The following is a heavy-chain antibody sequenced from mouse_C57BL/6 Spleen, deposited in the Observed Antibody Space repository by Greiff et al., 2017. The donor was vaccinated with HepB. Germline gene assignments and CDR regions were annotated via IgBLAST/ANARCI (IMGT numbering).Heavy chain of an antibody. CDR2: IDPENGDT. Sequence: EVQLQQSGAELVRPGASVKLSCTASGFNIKDDYMHWVKQRPEQGLEWIGWIDPENGDTEYASKFQGKATITADTSYNTAYLQLSRLTSEDTAVYYCTAMITAFFDYWGQGTTLTVSS. V-gene: IGHV14-4*01. D-gene: IGHD2-4*01. CDR3: TAMITAFFDY. J-gene: IGHJ2*01. CDR1: GFNIKDDY.